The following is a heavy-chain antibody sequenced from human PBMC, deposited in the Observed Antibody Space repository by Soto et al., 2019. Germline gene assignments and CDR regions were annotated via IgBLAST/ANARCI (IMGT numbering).Heavy chain of an antibody. CDR3: ARTQQLGVYYYYGMDV. CDR2: IIPIFGTA. J-gene: IGHJ6*02. Sequence: GASVKVSCKASGGTFSSYAISWVRQAPGQGLEWMGGIIPIFGTANYAQKFQGRVTITADESTSTAYMELSSLRSEDTAVYYCARTQQLGVYYYYGMDVWGQGTTVTVSS. V-gene: IGHV1-69*13. D-gene: IGHD6-13*01. CDR1: GGTFSSYA.